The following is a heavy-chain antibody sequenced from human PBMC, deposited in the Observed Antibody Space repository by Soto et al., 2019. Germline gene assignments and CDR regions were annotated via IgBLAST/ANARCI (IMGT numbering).Heavy chain of an antibody. J-gene: IGHJ4*02. D-gene: IGHD3-22*01. V-gene: IGHV3-23*01. CDR1: GFTFSNYA. CDR2: ISNSGCTI. Sequence: GSLRLSCAACGFTFSNYAMNWVRQAPGKGLELVSGISNSGCTIFYADVVKGRFTISRDSSKNTLSLQMNSLSAEETALYYCAKLPSQRSGYYYPLDSWGKGTLVTASS. CDR3: AKLPSQRSGYYYPLDS.